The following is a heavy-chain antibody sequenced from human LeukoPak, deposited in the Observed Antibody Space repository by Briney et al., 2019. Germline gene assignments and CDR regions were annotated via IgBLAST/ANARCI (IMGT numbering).Heavy chain of an antibody. CDR1: GFIFNNYW. Sequence: GGSLRLSCAASGFIFNNYWMNWVRQAPGKGLEWVANIKQDGSEKNYVDSVKGRFTISRDNAKNSLYLQMNSLRAEDTAVYYCARDVRYHFDYWGQGTLVTVSS. J-gene: IGHJ4*02. CDR3: ARDVRYHFDY. D-gene: IGHD3-16*02. V-gene: IGHV3-7*01. CDR2: IKQDGSEK.